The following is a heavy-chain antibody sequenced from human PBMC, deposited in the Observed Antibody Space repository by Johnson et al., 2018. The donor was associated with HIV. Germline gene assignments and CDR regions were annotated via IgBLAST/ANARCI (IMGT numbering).Heavy chain of an antibody. D-gene: IGHD6-13*01. CDR2: ISWNSGSI. CDR1: GFTFDDYA. Sequence: VRLVESGGGVVQPGRSLRLSCAASGFTFDDYAMHWVRQAPGKGLEWVSGISWNSGSIGYADSVKGRFTISRDNAKNSLYLQMNSLRAEDTALYYCAKNPGIAGGAFDIWGQGTMVTVSS. V-gene: IGHV3-9*01. CDR3: AKNPGIAGGAFDI. J-gene: IGHJ3*02.